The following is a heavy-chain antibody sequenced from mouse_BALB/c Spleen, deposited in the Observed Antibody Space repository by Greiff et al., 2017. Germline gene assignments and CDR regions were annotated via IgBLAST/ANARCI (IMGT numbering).Heavy chain of an antibody. CDR1: GFTFSSYT. V-gene: IGHV5-12-2*01. Sequence: EVQRVESGGGLVQPGGSLKLSCAASGFTFSSYTMSWVRQTPEKRLEWVAYISNGGGSTYYPDTVKGRFTISRDNAKNTLYLQMSSLKSEDTAMYYCAKLDYGSFDYWGQGTTLTVSS. CDR2: ISNGGGST. D-gene: IGHD2-4*01. CDR3: AKLDYGSFDY. J-gene: IGHJ2*01.